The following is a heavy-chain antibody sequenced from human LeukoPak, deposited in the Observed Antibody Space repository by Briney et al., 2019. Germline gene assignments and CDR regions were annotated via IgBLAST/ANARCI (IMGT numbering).Heavy chain of an antibody. Sequence: WVRQAPGKGLEWIGSIYYSGSTYYNPSLKSRVTISVDTSKNQFSLKLSSVTAADTAVYYCARLHSSGWYVGAFDIWGQGTMVTVSS. CDR3: ARLHSSGWYVGAFDI. J-gene: IGHJ3*02. V-gene: IGHV4-39*07. CDR2: IYYSGST. D-gene: IGHD6-19*01.